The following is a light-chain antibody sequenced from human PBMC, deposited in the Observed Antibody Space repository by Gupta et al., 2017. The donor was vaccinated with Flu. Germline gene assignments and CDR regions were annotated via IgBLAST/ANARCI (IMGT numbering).Light chain of an antibody. Sequence: PSSFSASTGDRVTITCRASQDSSTYLAWYQQKPGKAPKLLIYAASTLQSGVPSRFTGSGSGTDFTLTISSLQSEDFATYYCHQYYTYPRTFGGGTKVEIK. CDR2: AAS. CDR1: QDSSTY. J-gene: IGKJ4*01. CDR3: HQYYTYPRT. V-gene: IGKV1-8*01.